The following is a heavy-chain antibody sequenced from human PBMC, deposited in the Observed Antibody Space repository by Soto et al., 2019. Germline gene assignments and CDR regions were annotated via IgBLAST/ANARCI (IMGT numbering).Heavy chain of an antibody. Sequence: EVQLVESGGGLVQPGGSLRLSCAASGFTFSSYSMNWVRQAPGKGLEWVSYISSSSSTIYYADSVKGRFTISRDNAKNSLHLQMNRRVDEAAPVYYCEGDGGSLGYWGQGTLVTVSS. J-gene: IGHJ4*02. D-gene: IGHD1-26*01. V-gene: IGHV3-48*02. CDR1: GFTFSSYS. CDR2: ISSSSSTI. CDR3: EGDGGSLGY.